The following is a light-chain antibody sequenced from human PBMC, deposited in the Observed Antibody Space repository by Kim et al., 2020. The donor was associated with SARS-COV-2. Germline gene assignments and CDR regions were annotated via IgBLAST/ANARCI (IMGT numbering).Light chain of an antibody. CDR2: GAS. Sequence: VSPGERATLSCRASQSVSSNFAWYQRKPGQAPRLLIYGASTRATDIPARFSGSGSGTEFSLTISSLQSEDFAVYYCQQYNNWPWTFGQGTKVDIK. CDR3: QQYNNWPWT. V-gene: IGKV3-15*01. J-gene: IGKJ1*01. CDR1: QSVSSN.